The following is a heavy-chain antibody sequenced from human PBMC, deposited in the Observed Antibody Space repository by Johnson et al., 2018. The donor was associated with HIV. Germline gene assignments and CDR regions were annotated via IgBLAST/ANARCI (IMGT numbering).Heavy chain of an antibody. J-gene: IGHJ3*02. V-gene: IGHV3-30-3*01. CDR2: ISYDGSNK. CDR3: ARDLDTAMVTCAFDI. Sequence: QVQLVESGGGVVQPGRSLRLSCAASGFTFSSYAMHWVRQAPGKGLEWVAVISYDGSNKYYADSVKGRFTISRDNSKKTLHLQMNSLRAEDTAVYYCARDLDTAMVTCAFDIWGQGTMVTVSS. CDR1: GFTFSSYA. D-gene: IGHD5-18*01.